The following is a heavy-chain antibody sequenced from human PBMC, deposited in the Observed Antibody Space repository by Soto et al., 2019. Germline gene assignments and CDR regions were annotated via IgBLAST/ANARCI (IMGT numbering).Heavy chain of an antibody. CDR1: GYSFTSYW. V-gene: IGHV5-51*01. CDR2: IYPGDSDT. D-gene: IGHD1-1*01. J-gene: IGHJ6*02. Sequence: GESLKISCEGSGYSFTSYWIGWVRQMPGKGLEWMGIIYPGDSDTRYSPSFQGQVTISADKSISTAYLQWSSLKASDTAMYYCTTCFHYFFCCYNPYYYYRLDVWGQGTTVTVSS. CDR3: TTCFHYFFCCYNPYYYYRLDV.